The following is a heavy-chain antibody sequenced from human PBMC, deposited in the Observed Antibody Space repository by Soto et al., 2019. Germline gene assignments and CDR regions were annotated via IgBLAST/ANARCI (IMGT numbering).Heavy chain of an antibody. Sequence: SVKVSCKASGGTFSSYAISWVRQAPGQGLEWMGGIIPIFGTANCAQKFQGRVTITADESTSTAYMELSSLRSEDTAVYYCARGLEHYYYYGMDVWGQGTTVTVSS. D-gene: IGHD4-17*01. CDR1: GGTFSSYA. J-gene: IGHJ6*02. V-gene: IGHV1-69*13. CDR3: ARGLEHYYYYGMDV. CDR2: IIPIFGTA.